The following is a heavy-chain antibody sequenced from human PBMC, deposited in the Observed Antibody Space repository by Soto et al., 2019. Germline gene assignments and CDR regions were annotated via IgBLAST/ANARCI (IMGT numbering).Heavy chain of an antibody. Sequence: PGGSLRLSCAASGFTFSSYEMNWVRQAPGKGLEWVSYISSSGSTIYYADSVKGRFTISRDNAKNSLYLQMNSLRAEDTAVYYCARGVYYYGSGSYWGDWGQGTLVTVSS. CDR2: ISSSGSTI. V-gene: IGHV3-48*03. CDR1: GFTFSSYE. CDR3: ARGVYYYGSGSYWGD. D-gene: IGHD3-10*01. J-gene: IGHJ4*02.